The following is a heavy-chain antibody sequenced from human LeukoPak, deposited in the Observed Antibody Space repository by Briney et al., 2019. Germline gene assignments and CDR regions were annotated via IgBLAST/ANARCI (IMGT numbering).Heavy chain of an antibody. CDR3: ARAPIAAAGTNQDY. CDR1: GFTFSSYC. J-gene: IGHJ4*02. Sequence: QSGGSLRLSCAASGFTFSSYCMSWVRQAPGKGLEWVANIKQDGSEKYYVDSVKGRFTISRDNAKNSLYLQMNSLRAEDTAVYYCARAPIAAAGTNQDYWGQGTLVTVSS. CDR2: IKQDGSEK. D-gene: IGHD6-13*01. V-gene: IGHV3-7*01.